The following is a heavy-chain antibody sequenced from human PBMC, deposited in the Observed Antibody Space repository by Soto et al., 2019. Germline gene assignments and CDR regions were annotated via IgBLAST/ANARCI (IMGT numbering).Heavy chain of an antibody. D-gene: IGHD2-8*02. CDR1: GFIFSGSA. J-gene: IGHJ4*02. CDR2: ILSKAGNYAT. V-gene: IGHV3-73*01. CDR3: IRAWSPYYYDY. Sequence: EVQLVESGGGLVQPGGSLKLSCAASGFIFSGSAVHWVRQASGKGLEWVGSILSKAGNYATAYPASMRGRFTISSDDSENTAFLQMNSLKTADTDVYYCIRAWSPYYYDYWGQGTLVAVSS.